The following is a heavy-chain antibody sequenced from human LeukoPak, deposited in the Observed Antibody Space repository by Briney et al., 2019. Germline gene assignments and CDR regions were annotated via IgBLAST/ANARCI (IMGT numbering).Heavy chain of an antibody. CDR1: VLTFSGYW. Sequence: SLSLSCAASVLTFSGYWMHWVRQAPGKGLAWVSRINRDGSITMYADSVKGRFNIYSDNAKNTLYLQMNSLRDEDTAVYYCTRSDWFDTWGQGTLVTVSS. CDR3: TRSDWFDT. V-gene: IGHV3-74*03. CDR2: INRDGSIT. J-gene: IGHJ5*02.